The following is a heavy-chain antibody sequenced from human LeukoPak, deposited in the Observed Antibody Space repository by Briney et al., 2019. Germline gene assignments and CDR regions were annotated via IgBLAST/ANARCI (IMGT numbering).Heavy chain of an antibody. V-gene: IGHV3-21*01. CDR2: ISSSSYI. Sequence: PGGSLRLSCAASGFTFSSYSMNWVRQAPGKGLEWVSSISSSSYIYYANSAKGRFTISRDNAKNSLYLQMNSQRAEDTAVYYCARVHCSSTSCRDAFDIWGQGTMVTVSS. J-gene: IGHJ3*02. D-gene: IGHD2-2*01. CDR3: ARVHCSSTSCRDAFDI. CDR1: GFTFSSYS.